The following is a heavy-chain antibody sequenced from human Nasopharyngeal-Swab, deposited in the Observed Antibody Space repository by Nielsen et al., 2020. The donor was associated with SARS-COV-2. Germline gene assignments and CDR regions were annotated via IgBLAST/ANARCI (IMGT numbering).Heavy chain of an antibody. CDR3: ARGSVAVAGSDWYFDL. D-gene: IGHD6-19*01. J-gene: IGHJ2*01. CDR1: GFTFSSYV. CDR2: IRYHGSNK. V-gene: IGHV3-33*01. Sequence: SLKISCAASGFTFSSYVMHWVRQAPGKGLEWVAVIRYHGSNKYYADSVKGRFTISRDNSKNTLYLQMNSLRAEDTAVYYCARGSVAVAGSDWYFDLWGRGTLVTVSS.